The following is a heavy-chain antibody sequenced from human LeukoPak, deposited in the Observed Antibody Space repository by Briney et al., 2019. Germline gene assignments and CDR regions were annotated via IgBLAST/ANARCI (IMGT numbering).Heavy chain of an antibody. V-gene: IGHV1-18*01. J-gene: IGHJ4*02. CDR3: ARAYYDSSPLTC. CDR2: ISAYNGNT. D-gene: IGHD3-22*01. CDR1: GGTFSSYA. Sequence: ASVKVSCKASGGTFSSYAISWVRQAPGQGLEWMGWISAYNGNTNYAQKLQGRVTMTTDTSTSTAYMELRSLRSDDTAVYYCARAYYDSSPLTCWGQGTLVTVSS.